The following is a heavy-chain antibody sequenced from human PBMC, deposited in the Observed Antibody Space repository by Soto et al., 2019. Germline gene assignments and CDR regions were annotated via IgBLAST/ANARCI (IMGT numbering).Heavy chain of an antibody. CDR1: GFTFSSYW. CDR3: ARDSKVYSSGWYAGAFDI. J-gene: IGHJ3*02. D-gene: IGHD6-19*01. CDR2: IKQDGSEK. V-gene: IGHV3-7*03. Sequence: EVQLVESGGGLVQPGGSPRLSCAASGFTFSSYWMSWVRQAPGKGLEWVANIKQDGSEKYYVDSVKGRFTISRDNAKNSLYLQMNSRRAEDTAVYYCARDSKVYSSGWYAGAFDIWGQGTMVTVSS.